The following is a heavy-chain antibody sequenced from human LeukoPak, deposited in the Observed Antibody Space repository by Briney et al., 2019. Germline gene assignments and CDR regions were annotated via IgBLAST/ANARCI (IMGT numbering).Heavy chain of an antibody. V-gene: IGHV3-30*02. D-gene: IGHD2-2*01. CDR2: VRSDGGIK. J-gene: IGHJ4*02. CDR3: AKDLPAAYFDY. Sequence: GRSLRLSCAASGSTFSSYAMHWVRQAPGKGLEWVAFVRSDGGIKYYADSVKGRFTISRDNSRTTVYLQMNSLRAEDTAVYHCAKDLPAAYFDYWGQGTLVTVSS. CDR1: GSTFSSYA.